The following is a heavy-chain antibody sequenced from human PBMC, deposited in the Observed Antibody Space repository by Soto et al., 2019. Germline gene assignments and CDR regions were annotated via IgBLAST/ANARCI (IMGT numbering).Heavy chain of an antibody. CDR2: IWYDGSNK. D-gene: IGHD6-19*01. J-gene: IGHJ4*02. CDR1: GFTFSSYG. Sequence: QVQLVESGGGVVQPGRSLRLSCAASGFTFSSYGMHWVRQAPGKGLEWVAVIWYDGSNKYYADSVKGRFTISRDNSKNTLYLQMNSLRAEDTAVYYCARDGIAVAGTDGKDYWGQGTLVTVSS. CDR3: ARDGIAVAGTDGKDY. V-gene: IGHV3-33*01.